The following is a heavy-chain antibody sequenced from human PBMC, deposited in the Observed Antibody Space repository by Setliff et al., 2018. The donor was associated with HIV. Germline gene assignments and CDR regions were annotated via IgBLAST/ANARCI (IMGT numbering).Heavy chain of an antibody. V-gene: IGHV4-34*01. D-gene: IGHD3-10*01. CDR1: GGSFNGYY. CDR3: ARGLNYYGSGSYLPLGY. J-gene: IGHJ4*02. Sequence: KPSETLSLTCAVYGGSFNGYYWTWIRQPPGKGLEWIGEIDHSGSTKYHASLKSRVTISIDTSKNQISLKLSSVTAADTAVYYCARGLNYYGSGSYLPLGYWGQGTLVTVSS. CDR2: IDHSGST.